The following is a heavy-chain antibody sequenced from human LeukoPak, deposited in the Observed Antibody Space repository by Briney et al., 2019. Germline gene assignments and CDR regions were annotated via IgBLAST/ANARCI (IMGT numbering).Heavy chain of an antibody. CDR3: ARERGIAARPNYYYYMDV. J-gene: IGHJ6*03. CDR1: GYTFTSYD. D-gene: IGHD6-6*01. CDR2: MNPNSGNT. Sequence: ASVKVSCKASGYTFTSYDINWVRQATGQGLEWMGWMNPNSGNTGYAQKFQGRVTMTRNTSISTAYMELSSLRSEDTAVYYCARERGIAARPNYYYYMDVWGKGTTVTVSS. V-gene: IGHV1-8*01.